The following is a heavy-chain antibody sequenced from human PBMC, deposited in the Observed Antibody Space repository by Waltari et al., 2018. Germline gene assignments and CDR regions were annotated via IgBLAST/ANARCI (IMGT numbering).Heavy chain of an antibody. CDR1: GGTFSSYA. CDR3: ARVRVTIFGVVTLGYYGMDV. D-gene: IGHD3-3*01. CDR2: IIPICGTA. V-gene: IGHV1-69*01. Sequence: QVQLVQSGAEVKKPGSSVKVSCKASGGTFSSYAISWVRQAPGQGLDWMGGIIPICGTANYAQKFQGRVTITADESTSTAYMELSSLRSEDTAVYYCARVRVTIFGVVTLGYYGMDVWGQGTTVTVSS. J-gene: IGHJ6*02.